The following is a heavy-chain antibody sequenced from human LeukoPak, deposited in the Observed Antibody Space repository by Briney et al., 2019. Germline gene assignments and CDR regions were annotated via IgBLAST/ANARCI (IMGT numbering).Heavy chain of an antibody. Sequence: ASVKVSCKASGYAFTGYYMHWVRQAPGQGLELIGWINPKSGGTNCAQNFQGRVNMSRDTSISTSHMELSRLRYNDTAEYNGASEYYDSSGDFDYWGQGTLVTVSS. D-gene: IGHD3-22*01. V-gene: IGHV1-2*02. CDR1: GYAFTGYY. CDR3: ASEYYDSSGDFDY. J-gene: IGHJ4*02. CDR2: INPKSGGT.